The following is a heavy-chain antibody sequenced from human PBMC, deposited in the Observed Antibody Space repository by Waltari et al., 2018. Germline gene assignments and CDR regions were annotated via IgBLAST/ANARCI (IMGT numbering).Heavy chain of an antibody. V-gene: IGHV1-69*08. D-gene: IGHD3-3*01. CDR1: GGTFSSYA. J-gene: IGHJ3*02. CDR3: ARVDPETAGWTGAFDI. Sequence: QVQLVQSGAEVKKPGSSVKVSCKASGGTFSSYAISWVRQAPGQGLEWMGRIIPIFGTANYAQKFQGRVTITADKSTSTAYMELSSLRSEDTAVYYCARVDPETAGWTGAFDIWGQGTMVIVSS. CDR2: IIPIFGTA.